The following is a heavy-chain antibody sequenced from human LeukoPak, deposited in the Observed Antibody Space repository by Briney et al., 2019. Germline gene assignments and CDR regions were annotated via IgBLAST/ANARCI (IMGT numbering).Heavy chain of an antibody. CDR3: AFHTSSWYYFDY. Sequence: GGSLRLSCAASGFTFSSYGMHWVRQAPGKGLEWVSFILYDGSDKFYADSVKGRFTTSRDNSKNTLYLQMSSLRAEDTALYYCAFHTSSWYYFDYWGQGTLVTVSS. CDR2: ILYDGSDK. CDR1: GFTFSSYG. V-gene: IGHV3-30*02. J-gene: IGHJ4*02. D-gene: IGHD6-13*01.